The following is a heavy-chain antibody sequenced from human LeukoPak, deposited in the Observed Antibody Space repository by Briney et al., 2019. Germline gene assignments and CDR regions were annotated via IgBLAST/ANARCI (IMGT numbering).Heavy chain of an antibody. D-gene: IGHD5-18*01. Sequence: GGSLRLSCAASGFTFSSYWMSWVRQAPGKGLEWVANIKQDGSEKYYVDSVKGRFTISRDNSKNTLYLQMNSLRAEDTAVYYCAKDFRGYSYGHFDYWGQGTLVTVSS. J-gene: IGHJ4*02. V-gene: IGHV3-7*01. CDR2: IKQDGSEK. CDR3: AKDFRGYSYGHFDY. CDR1: GFTFSSYW.